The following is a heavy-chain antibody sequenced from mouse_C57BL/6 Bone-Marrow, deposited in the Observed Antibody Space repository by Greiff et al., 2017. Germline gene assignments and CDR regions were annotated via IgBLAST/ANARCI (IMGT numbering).Heavy chain of an antibody. CDR2: IYPRSGNT. D-gene: IGHD2-10*02. J-gene: IGHJ4*01. CDR1: GYTFTSYG. CDR3: AGSGYGNHSAMDY. V-gene: IGHV1-81*01. Sequence: QVQLKQSGAELARPGASVKLSCKASGYTFTSYGISWVKQRTGQGLEWIGEIYPRSGNTYYNEKFKGKATLTADKSSSTAYMELRSLTSEDSAVYFCAGSGYGNHSAMDYWGQGTSVTVSS.